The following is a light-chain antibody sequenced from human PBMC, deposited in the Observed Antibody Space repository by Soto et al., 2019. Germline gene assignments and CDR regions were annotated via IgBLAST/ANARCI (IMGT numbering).Light chain of an antibody. Sequence: VLTQSPATLSLSPGERATLSCRASQTVSRYLAWYQHKPGQAPRLLIHDASSRATGVPARFNGSGSGTDYPLPNSHPGPEDFAIYYCQQRSTWPLFTFGGGTKVEI. CDR1: QTVSRY. V-gene: IGKV3-11*01. J-gene: IGKJ4*01. CDR2: DAS. CDR3: QQRSTWPLFT.